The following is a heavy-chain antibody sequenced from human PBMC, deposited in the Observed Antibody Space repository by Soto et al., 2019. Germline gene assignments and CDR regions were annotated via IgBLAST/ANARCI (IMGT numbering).Heavy chain of an antibody. CDR1: GFSLSTSGVG. CDR3: AHRNYDFWSGSPSSWFDP. V-gene: IGHV2-5*02. J-gene: IGHJ5*02. CDR2: IYWDDDK. Sequence: QITLKESGPTLVKPTQTLTLTCTFSGFSLSTSGVGVGWIRQPPGKALEWLALIYWDDDKRYSPSLKSRLTITKDTSKNQVVLTTTNMDPVDTATYYCAHRNYDFWSGSPSSWFDPWGQGTLVTVSS. D-gene: IGHD3-3*01.